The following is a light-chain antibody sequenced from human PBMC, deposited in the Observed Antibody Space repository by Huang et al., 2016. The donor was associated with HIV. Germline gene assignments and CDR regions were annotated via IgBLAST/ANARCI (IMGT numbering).Light chain of an antibody. V-gene: IGKV3-15*01. CDR1: QSVSTN. J-gene: IGKJ3*01. CDR2: GAS. CDR3: QQYNSWPPLFT. Sequence: EVLLTQSPATLSVSPGERATLSCRASQSVSTNLDWYQQKPGQAPRLLIYGASTRATGVPARFSGSGAGTEFTLTIGSLQSEDSAVYYCQQYNSWPPLFTFGPGTKVDIK.